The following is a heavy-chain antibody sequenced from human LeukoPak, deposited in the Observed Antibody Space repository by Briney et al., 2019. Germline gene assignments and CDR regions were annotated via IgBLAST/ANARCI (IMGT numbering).Heavy chain of an antibody. Sequence: GGSLRLSCEASEFTFSSYWMHWVRQAPGKGLVWVSRITSDGRPTIYADSVKGRFTISRDNAKNTLYLQMNSLRAEDTAVYYCAREGYYDSSGYSIRFSYWGQGTLVTVSS. V-gene: IGHV3-74*01. J-gene: IGHJ4*02. CDR3: AREGYYDSSGYSIRFSY. CDR2: ITSDGRPT. CDR1: EFTFSSYW. D-gene: IGHD3-22*01.